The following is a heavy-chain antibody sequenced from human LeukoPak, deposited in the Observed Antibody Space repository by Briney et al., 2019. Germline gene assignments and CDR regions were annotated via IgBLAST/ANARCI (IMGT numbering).Heavy chain of an antibody. CDR3: AKDRYSSSWPTMDV. CDR1: GFTFDDYA. V-gene: IGHV3-9*01. D-gene: IGHD6-13*01. CDR2: ISWNSDSI. J-gene: IGHJ6*03. Sequence: GRSLRLSCAASGFTFDDYAMHWVRQAPGKGLEWVSSISWNSDSIGYADSVKGRFTISRDNAKNSLYLQMNSLRAEDTALYYCAKDRYSSSWPTMDVWGKGTTVTVSS.